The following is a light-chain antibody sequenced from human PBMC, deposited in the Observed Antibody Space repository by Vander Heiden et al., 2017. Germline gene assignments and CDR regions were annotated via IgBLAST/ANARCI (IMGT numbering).Light chain of an antibody. CDR2: GAS. CDR3: QQYGSSPPWT. V-gene: IGKV3-20*01. CDR1: QRVSSSY. J-gene: IGKJ1*01. Sequence: EIVLTQSPGTLSLSPGERATLSCRASQRVSSSYLAWYQQKPGQAPRLLIYGASSRGTGIPDRFSGRGSGTDLTLTISRLEPEDFAVYYCQQYGSSPPWTFGQGTKVEIK.